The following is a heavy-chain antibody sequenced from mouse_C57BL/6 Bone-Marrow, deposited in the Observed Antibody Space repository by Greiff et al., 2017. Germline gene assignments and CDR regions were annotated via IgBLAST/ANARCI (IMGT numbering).Heavy chain of an antibody. V-gene: IGHV1-81*01. CDR2: IYPRSGNT. CDR1: GYTFTSYG. J-gene: IGHJ3*01. CDR3: ARDDYDVFAY. Sequence: QVQLQQSGAELARPGASVKLSCKASGYTFTSYGISWVKQRAGQGLEWIGEIYPRSGNTYYNEKFKGKATLTADKSSSTAYMELRSLTSEDSAVYFCARDDYDVFAYWGQGTLVTVSA. D-gene: IGHD2-4*01.